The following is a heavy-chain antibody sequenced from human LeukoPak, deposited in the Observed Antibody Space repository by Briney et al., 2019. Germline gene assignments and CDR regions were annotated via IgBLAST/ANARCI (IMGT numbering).Heavy chain of an antibody. Sequence: ASVKVSCKASGYTFTSYYMHWVRQAPGQGLEWMGWINPNSGGTNYAQKFQGRVTMTRDTSISTAYMELSRLRSDDTAVYYCARDRRSPEYYFDYWGQGTLVTVSS. CDR2: INPNSGGT. D-gene: IGHD6-6*01. CDR3: ARDRRSPEYYFDY. CDR1: GYTFTSYY. V-gene: IGHV1-2*02. J-gene: IGHJ4*02.